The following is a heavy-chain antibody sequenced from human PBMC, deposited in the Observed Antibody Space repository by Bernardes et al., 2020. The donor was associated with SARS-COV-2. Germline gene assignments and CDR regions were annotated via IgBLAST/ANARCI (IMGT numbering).Heavy chain of an antibody. V-gene: IGHV4-39*01. CDR3: AGSSCGIDCYIGGLRSWDYGMDV. D-gene: IGHD2-21*01. J-gene: IGHJ6*02. CDR1: GGSISSSNYY. CDR2: MYYSGNS. Sequence: SKTLSLTCTVSGGSISSSNYYWGWLPQPPGKGLAWIGSMYYSGNSYYTPSLKSRVRPSVDTSKNQFSLRLSFVTAADTAVYYCAGSSCGIDCYIGGLRSWDYGMDVWGQGTTVTVSS.